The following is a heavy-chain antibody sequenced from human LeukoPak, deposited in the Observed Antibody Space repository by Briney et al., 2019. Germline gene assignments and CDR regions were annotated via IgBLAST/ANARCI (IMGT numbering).Heavy chain of an antibody. D-gene: IGHD6-19*01. V-gene: IGHV1-69*05. CDR3: ASSPLAVAAWYYFDY. J-gene: IGHJ4*02. CDR2: IIPIFGTA. CDR1: GGTFSSYA. Sequence: SVKVSCKASGGTFSSYAISWVRQAPGQGLEWMGGIIPIFGTANYAQKFQGRVTITRDTSASTAYMELSSLRSEDTAVYYCASSPLAVAAWYYFDYWGQGTLVTVSS.